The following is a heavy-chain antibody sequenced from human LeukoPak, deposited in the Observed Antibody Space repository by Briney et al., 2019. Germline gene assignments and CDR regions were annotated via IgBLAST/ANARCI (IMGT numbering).Heavy chain of an antibody. CDR1: GYTLTELS. J-gene: IGHJ4*02. Sequence: ASVKVSCKVSGYTLTELSIHWVRQAPGKGLEWMGGFDPEDGGTIYAQKFQDRVTMTEDTSTDTAYMELSSLRSEDTAVYYCAANRDSSGYYIRDYWGQGTLVTVSS. D-gene: IGHD3-22*01. CDR3: AANRDSSGYYIRDY. V-gene: IGHV1-24*01. CDR2: FDPEDGGT.